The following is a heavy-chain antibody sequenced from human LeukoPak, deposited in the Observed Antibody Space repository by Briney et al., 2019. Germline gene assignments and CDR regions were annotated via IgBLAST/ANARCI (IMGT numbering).Heavy chain of an antibody. J-gene: IGHJ4*02. CDR3: ARGPRRSFDWLFY. CDR2: MNPKSGNT. V-gene: IGHV1-8*02. Sequence: ASVKVSCKASGYTFTSYDINWVRQATGQGPEWMGWMNPKSGNTGYAQKFQGRVTMTRDTSTSTVYMELSSLRSEDTAVYYCARGPRRSFDWLFYWGQGTLVTVSS. CDR1: GYTFTSYD. D-gene: IGHD3-9*01.